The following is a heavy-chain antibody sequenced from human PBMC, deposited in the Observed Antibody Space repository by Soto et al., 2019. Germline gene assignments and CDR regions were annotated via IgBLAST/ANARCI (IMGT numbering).Heavy chain of an antibody. CDR2: INSDGSST. Sequence: GGSLRLSCAASGFTFSDAWMNWVRQAPGKGLEWVSRINSDGSSTSYADSVKGRFTISRDNAKNTLYLQMNSLRAEDTAVYYCAREDWTTVVTPVWFDPWGQGTLVTVSS. D-gene: IGHD4-17*01. J-gene: IGHJ5*02. V-gene: IGHV3-74*01. CDR3: AREDWTTVVTPVWFDP. CDR1: GFTFSDAW.